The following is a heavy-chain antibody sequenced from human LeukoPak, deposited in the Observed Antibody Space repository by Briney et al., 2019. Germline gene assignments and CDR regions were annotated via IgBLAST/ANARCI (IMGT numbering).Heavy chain of an antibody. Sequence: GGSLRLSCAASGFTFSSDWMHWVRQAPGKGLVCVSYINGDGSSTNYADSVRGRFTISRDNAKKTLYLQMNSLRDEDTAVYYSVRGLDSWGLGTLVTVSS. CDR2: INGDGSST. J-gene: IGHJ5*01. D-gene: IGHD3-16*01. CDR1: GFTFSSDW. V-gene: IGHV3-74*01. CDR3: VRGLDS.